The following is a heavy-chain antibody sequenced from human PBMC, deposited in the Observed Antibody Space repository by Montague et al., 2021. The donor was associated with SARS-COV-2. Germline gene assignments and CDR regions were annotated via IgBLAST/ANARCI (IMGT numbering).Heavy chain of an antibody. J-gene: IGHJ2*01. Sequence: SETLSLTCTVSGSSISSGTYYWGWVRQPPGKGLEWIGTINYSGKTYYNPSLKSRVTISVDTSKNQFSLKVTSVTAADTAVHYCARRAQWQLSWFFDLWGRGTLVTVSS. V-gene: IGHV4-39*01. CDR1: GSSISSGTYY. D-gene: IGHD6-19*01. CDR2: INYSGKT. CDR3: ARRAQWQLSWFFDL.